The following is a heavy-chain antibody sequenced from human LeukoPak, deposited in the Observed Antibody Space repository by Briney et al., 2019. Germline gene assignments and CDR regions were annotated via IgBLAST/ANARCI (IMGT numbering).Heavy chain of an antibody. V-gene: IGHV1-46*01. CDR1: GYSFTSHY. Sequence: ASVKVSCKASGYSFTSHYMHWVRQAPGQGLEWLGLINPSGSSTLYAQKFQGRVTMTRDMSTTTDYMELSSLKSEDTAVYYCARDNSVGDVAWWFDPWGQGTLVTVSS. CDR2: INPSGSST. J-gene: IGHJ5*02. D-gene: IGHD1-26*01. CDR3: ARDNSVGDVAWWFDP.